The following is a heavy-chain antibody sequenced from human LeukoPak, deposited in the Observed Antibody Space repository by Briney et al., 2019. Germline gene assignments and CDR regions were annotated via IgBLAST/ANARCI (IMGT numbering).Heavy chain of an antibody. Sequence: GGSLRLSCAVSGLTVSSNYMSWVRQAPGKGLEWVSVIYDGGRTDYADSAKGRFTISRDNSKNTLYLQTNSLTVEDTAVYYCTRRSPGSSSWYDYWGQGTLVTVSS. V-gene: IGHV3-53*01. CDR3: TRRSPGSSSWYDY. J-gene: IGHJ4*02. D-gene: IGHD6-13*01. CDR2: IYDGGRT. CDR1: GLTVSSNY.